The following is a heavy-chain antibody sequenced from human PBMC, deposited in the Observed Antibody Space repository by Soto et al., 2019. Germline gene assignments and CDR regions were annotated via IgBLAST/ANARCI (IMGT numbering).Heavy chain of an antibody. CDR2: IKSKTDGGTT. D-gene: IGHD2-2*01. J-gene: IGHJ3*02. V-gene: IGHV3-15*01. CDR3: TAQIVVVPAAILAVAFDI. CDR1: GFTFSNAW. Sequence: LRLSCAASGFTFSNAWMSWVRQAPGKGLEWVGRIKSKTDGGTTDYAAPVKGRFTISRDDSKNTLYLQMNSLKTEDTAVYYCTAQIVVVPAAILAVAFDIWGQGTMVTVSS.